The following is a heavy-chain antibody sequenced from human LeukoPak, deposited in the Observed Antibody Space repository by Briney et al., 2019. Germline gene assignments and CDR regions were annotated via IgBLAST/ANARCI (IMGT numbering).Heavy chain of an antibody. Sequence: VKVSCKASGGTFSSYAISWVRQAPGQGLEWMGGIIPIFGTANYAQKFQGRVTITADESTSTAYMELSSLRSEDTAVYYCASSISSNYYYYGMDVWGQGTTVTVSS. V-gene: IGHV1-69*01. D-gene: IGHD1-14*01. CDR1: GGTFSSYA. CDR2: IIPIFGTA. CDR3: ASSISSNYYYYGMDV. J-gene: IGHJ6*02.